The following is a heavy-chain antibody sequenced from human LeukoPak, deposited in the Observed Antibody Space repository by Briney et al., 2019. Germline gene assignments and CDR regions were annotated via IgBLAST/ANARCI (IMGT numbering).Heavy chain of an antibody. CDR1: LFPLSDAL. J-gene: IGHJ4*02. Sequence: GGALMLGCSAPLFPLSDALMARGRQATGKVEERVGRIKSKTDGGTTDYAAPVKGRFTISRDDSKNTLYLQMNSLKTEDTAVYYCTTLTQGAWCWGQGTLVTVSS. CDR2: IKSKTDGGTT. D-gene: IGHD6-19*01. CDR3: TTLTQGAWC. V-gene: IGHV3-15*01.